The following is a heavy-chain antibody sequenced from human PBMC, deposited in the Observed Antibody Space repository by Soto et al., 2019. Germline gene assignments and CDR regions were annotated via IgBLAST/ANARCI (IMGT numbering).Heavy chain of an antibody. D-gene: IGHD3-9*01. V-gene: IGHV4-4*07. Sequence: PSETLSLTCTVSGRSMSGYYWSWIRQPAGERLEWIGRIYTSRTTDFNPSLKGRVTMSVDTSKNQFSLKLTSVTAADTALYYCAREDYYDTGYYVVWGQGTQVTVSS. CDR1: GRSMSGYY. CDR3: AREDYYDTGYYVV. J-gene: IGHJ4*02. CDR2: IYTSRTT.